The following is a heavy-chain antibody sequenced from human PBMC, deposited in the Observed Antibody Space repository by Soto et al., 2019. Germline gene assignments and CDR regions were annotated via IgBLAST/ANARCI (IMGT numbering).Heavy chain of an antibody. D-gene: IGHD3-22*01. CDR3: AKYRCQYDSSGPGDH. Sequence: QVQLVQSGAEVKKPGASVTVSCKASGYTFTDYCISWVRQAPGQGLEWMGWISAKTGNTNYAQIGQGRVTLTRVTSGSTAYMELRRLRSDTTAAYYCAKYRCQYDSSGPGDHWGQGTLVTVSS. J-gene: IGHJ4*02. CDR1: GYTFTDYC. CDR2: ISAKTGNT. V-gene: IGHV1-18*04.